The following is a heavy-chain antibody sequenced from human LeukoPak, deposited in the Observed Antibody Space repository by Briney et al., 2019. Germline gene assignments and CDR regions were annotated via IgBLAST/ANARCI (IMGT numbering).Heavy chain of an antibody. CDR1: GYLFINYG. J-gene: IGHJ4*02. V-gene: IGHV1-18*01. CDR3: ARTSGVSVAGSPYYVDF. D-gene: IGHD6-13*01. Sequence: ASVRVSCKASGYLFINYGITWLRQAPGQGLECMGWISPYSGNTDYAQKLQGRVTMTTDRSTTTAYMELRSLGFDDTAVYYCARTSGVSVAGSPYYVDFWGQGTLITVSS. CDR2: ISPYSGNT.